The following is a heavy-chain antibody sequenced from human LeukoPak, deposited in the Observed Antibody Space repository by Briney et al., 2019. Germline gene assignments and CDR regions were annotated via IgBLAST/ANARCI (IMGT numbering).Heavy chain of an antibody. Sequence: PSETLSLTCTVSGGSVSSGSYYWSWIRQPPGKGLEWIGYIYYSGSTNYNPSLKSRVTISVDTSKNQFSLKLSSVTAADTAVYYCARGLYFDWSPHVWFDPWGQGTLVTVSS. D-gene: IGHD3-9*01. CDR2: IYYSGST. CDR1: GGSVSSGSYY. V-gene: IGHV4-61*01. CDR3: ARGLYFDWSPHVWFDP. J-gene: IGHJ5*02.